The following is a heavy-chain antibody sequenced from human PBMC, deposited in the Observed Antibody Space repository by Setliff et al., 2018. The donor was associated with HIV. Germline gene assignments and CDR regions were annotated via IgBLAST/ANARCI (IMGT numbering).Heavy chain of an antibody. CDR3: ARDVGRDGYCFDH. CDR1: GYTFSDYG. CDR2: ISAHNGRI. J-gene: IGHJ4*02. V-gene: IGHV1-18*01. Sequence: ASVKVSCKASGYTFSDYGISWVRQAPGQGLEWMGWISAHNGRINYAQKFQGRVTMTTDRSPSPAYMELRSLRSDDTAVYYCARDVGRDGYCFDHWGQGTLVTVSS. D-gene: IGHD5-12*01.